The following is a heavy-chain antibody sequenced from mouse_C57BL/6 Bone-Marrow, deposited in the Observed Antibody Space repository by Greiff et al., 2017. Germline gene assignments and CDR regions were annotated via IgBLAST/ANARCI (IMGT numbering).Heavy chain of an antibody. J-gene: IGHJ1*03. Sequence: QVQLQQPGAELVKPGASVKLSCKASGYTFTSYWMHWVKQRPGQGLEWIGMIHPNSGSTNYNEKFKSKATLTVDKSSSTAYMQLSSLTSEDSAVLVCARHGYYRGGDFDVWGTGTTVTVSS. V-gene: IGHV1-64*01. D-gene: IGHD2-3*01. CDR2: IHPNSGST. CDR3: ARHGYYRGGDFDV. CDR1: GYTFTSYW.